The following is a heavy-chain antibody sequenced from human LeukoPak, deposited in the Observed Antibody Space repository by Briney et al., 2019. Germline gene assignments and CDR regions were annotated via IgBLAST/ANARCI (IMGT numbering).Heavy chain of an antibody. Sequence: PGRSLRPSCAPSGFTFSTYGMHWVRQAPSKGLEWVALISYDGSNKYYADSVKGRFTISRDNSKNTLYLQMNSLRAEDTAVYYCAKEPKPRPTVGYFQHWGQGTLVTVSS. CDR2: ISYDGSNK. V-gene: IGHV3-30*18. CDR1: GFTFSTYG. D-gene: IGHD1-14*01. J-gene: IGHJ1*01. CDR3: AKEPKPRPTVGYFQH.